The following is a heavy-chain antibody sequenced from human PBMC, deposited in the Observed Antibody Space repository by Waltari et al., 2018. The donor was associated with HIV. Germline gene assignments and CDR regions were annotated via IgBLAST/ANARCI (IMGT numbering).Heavy chain of an antibody. CDR1: GFPVSNNY. Sequence: EVQLVETGGGLIQQGGYLRLSCAVSGFPVSNNYMSWVRQAPGKGLEWVSVIYSGGSTYYADSVKGRFTISRDNSKNTLYLQMNSLRAEDTAVYYCARDWSSSYDYWGQGTLVTVSS. D-gene: IGHD6-13*01. V-gene: IGHV3-53*02. J-gene: IGHJ4*02. CDR2: IYSGGST. CDR3: ARDWSSSYDY.